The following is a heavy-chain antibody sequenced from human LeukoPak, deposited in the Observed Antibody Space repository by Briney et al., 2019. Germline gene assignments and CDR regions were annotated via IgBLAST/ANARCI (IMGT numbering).Heavy chain of an antibody. CDR3: AKSPVVAVAIPAGYFDY. D-gene: IGHD6-19*01. J-gene: IGHJ4*02. CDR2: ISDDGSHK. Sequence: GGSLRLSCASSGFPLWKFGMHWVRQAPGRALQLVALISDDGSHKYYVESVKGRFTISRDNSKNTLYLQVNSLRAEDTAVYYCAKSPVVAVAIPAGYFDYWGQGTLVTVSS. CDR1: GFPLWKFG. V-gene: IGHV3-30*18.